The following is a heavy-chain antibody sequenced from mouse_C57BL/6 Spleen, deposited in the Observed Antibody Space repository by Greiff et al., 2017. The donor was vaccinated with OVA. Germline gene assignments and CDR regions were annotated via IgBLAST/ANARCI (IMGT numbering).Heavy chain of an antibody. J-gene: IGHJ4*01. CDR1: GYTFTSYW. CDR2: IDPNDSAT. Sequence: QVQLQQPGAELVRPGSSVKLSCKASGYTFTSYWMHWVKQRPIQGLEWIGNIDPNDSATHYNQKFKDKATLTVDKSSSTAYMQLSSLTSEDSAVYDYARDPYDYYGSSRAMDYWGQGTSVTVSS. D-gene: IGHD1-1*01. V-gene: IGHV1-52*01. CDR3: ARDPYDYYGSSRAMDY.